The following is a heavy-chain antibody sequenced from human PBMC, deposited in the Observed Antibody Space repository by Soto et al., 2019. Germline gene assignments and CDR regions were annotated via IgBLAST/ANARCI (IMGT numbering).Heavy chain of an antibody. CDR3: ARISRQQLVRWFDP. Sequence: QVTLKESGPVLVKPTETLTLTCTVSGFSLSNARMGVSWIRQPPGKALEWLAHIFSDDEKSYSTSLKSRLTIAEHTHKSQVVLSMTNMDPVDTATYYCARISRQQLVRWFDPWGQGTLVTVSS. CDR2: IFSDDEK. J-gene: IGHJ5*02. V-gene: IGHV2-26*01. CDR1: GFSLSNARMG. D-gene: IGHD6-13*01.